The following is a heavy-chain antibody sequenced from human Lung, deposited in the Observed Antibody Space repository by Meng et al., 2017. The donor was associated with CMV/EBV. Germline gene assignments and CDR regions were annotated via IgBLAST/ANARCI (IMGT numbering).Heavy chain of an antibody. CDR2: IYYIGST. D-gene: IGHD2-2*01. CDR1: GGSISSSSYY. Sequence: CTVPGGSISSSSYYWGWIRQPPGKGLEWIGSIYYIGSTYYNPSLKSRVTISVDTSKNQFSLKLSSVTAADTAVYYCAGLCIVVVPAAICPMDVXGQGXTVTVSS. V-gene: IGHV4-39*01. CDR3: AGLCIVVVPAAICPMDV. J-gene: IGHJ6*02.